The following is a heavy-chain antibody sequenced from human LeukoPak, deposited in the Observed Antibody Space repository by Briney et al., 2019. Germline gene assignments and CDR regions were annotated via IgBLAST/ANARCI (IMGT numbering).Heavy chain of an antibody. CDR1: GFTFSNYA. CDR2: ISGSGDTT. CDR3: AKDTSRTDDY. Sequence: GGSLRLSCAASGFTFSNYAMRWVRQAPGKGLEWVSGISGSGDTTYYADSVKGRLTISRDNSKNTLHLQMNSLRAEDTAVYYCAKDTSRTDDYWGQGTLVTVSS. V-gene: IGHV3-23*01. J-gene: IGHJ4*02. D-gene: IGHD1/OR15-1a*01.